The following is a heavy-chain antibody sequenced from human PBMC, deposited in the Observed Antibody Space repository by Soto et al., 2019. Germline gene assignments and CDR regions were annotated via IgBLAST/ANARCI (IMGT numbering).Heavy chain of an antibody. Sequence: SETLSLTCTVSGGSFSGYFWTWIRQPPGKGLEWLAEINHSGITNYNPSVESRVSMSVDTSKNQFSLRLYSVTAADTAVYYCVRGTYNYNSRYFDYWGQGTLVTVSS. CDR3: VRGTYNYNSRYFDY. CDR2: INHSGIT. D-gene: IGHD1-1*01. V-gene: IGHV4-34*01. J-gene: IGHJ4*02. CDR1: GGSFSGYF.